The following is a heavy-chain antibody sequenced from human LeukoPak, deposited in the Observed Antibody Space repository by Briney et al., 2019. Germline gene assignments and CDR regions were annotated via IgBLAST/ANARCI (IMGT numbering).Heavy chain of an antibody. CDR2: SDPEDGET. Sequence: ASGKVSCKVSGYTLTELSMHRVRQAPGKGLEWMGGSDPEDGETIYAQKFQGRVTMTEDTSTDTAYMELSSLRSEDTAVYYCARAGYGGNPRSLYYYFYYMDVWGKGTTVTVSS. D-gene: IGHD4-23*01. CDR1: GYTLTELS. CDR3: ARAGYGGNPRSLYYYFYYMDV. V-gene: IGHV1-24*01. J-gene: IGHJ6*03.